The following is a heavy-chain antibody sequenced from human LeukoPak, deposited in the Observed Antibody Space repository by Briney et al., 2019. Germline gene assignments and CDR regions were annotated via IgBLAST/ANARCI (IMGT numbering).Heavy chain of an antibody. Sequence: SETLSLTCTVSGGSISSYYWSWIRQPPGKGLEWIGYISTSGSTKYNPSLKSRVTISVDTSKNHFSLKLGSVTAADTAVYYCARGVCTSTSCFAGDYGMDVWGQGTTVTVPS. CDR2: ISTSGST. D-gene: IGHD2-2*01. J-gene: IGHJ6*02. CDR3: ARGVCTSTSCFAGDYGMDV. V-gene: IGHV4-4*08. CDR1: GGSISSYY.